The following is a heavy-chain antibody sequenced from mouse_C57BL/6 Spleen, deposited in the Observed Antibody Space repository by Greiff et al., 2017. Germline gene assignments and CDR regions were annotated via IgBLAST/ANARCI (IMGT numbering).Heavy chain of an antibody. Sequence: EVQLHQSGPELVKPGASVKISCKASGYTFTDYYMNWVKQSHGKSLEWIGDINPNNGGTSYNQKFKGKATLTVDKSSSTAYMELRSLTSEDSAVYYCARWDGNYDYWGQGTTLTVSS. J-gene: IGHJ2*01. CDR3: ARWDGNYDY. CDR1: GYTFTDYY. V-gene: IGHV1-26*01. CDR2: INPNNGGT. D-gene: IGHD2-1*01.